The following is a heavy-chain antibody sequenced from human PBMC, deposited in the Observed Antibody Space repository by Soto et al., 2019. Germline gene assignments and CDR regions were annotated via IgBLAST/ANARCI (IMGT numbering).Heavy chain of an antibody. Sequence: ASVKVSCKDAGYTFNGYYIHWVRQAPGQGLEWMGWINPNSGGTNYAQKFQGWVTMTIDTSTTTAFMELRSLTSDDTAVYYCAKNGQPPYYYYGLDVWGQGTTVTVSS. CDR3: AKNGQPPYYYYGLDV. CDR1: GYTFNGYY. CDR2: INPNSGGT. J-gene: IGHJ6*02. V-gene: IGHV1-2*04. D-gene: IGHD2-8*01.